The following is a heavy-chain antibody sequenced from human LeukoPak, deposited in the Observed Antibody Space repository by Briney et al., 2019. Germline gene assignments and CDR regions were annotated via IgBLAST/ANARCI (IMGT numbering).Heavy chain of an antibody. V-gene: IGHV4-34*01. Sequence: SETLSLTCAVYGGSFSGYYWSWIRQPPGKGLEWIGEINHSGSTNYNPSLKSRVTISVDTSKNQFSLKLSSVTAADTAVYYCARLLGITGTTWAPLYYYYMDVWGKGTTVTVSS. J-gene: IGHJ6*03. CDR3: ARLLGITGTTWAPLYYYYMDV. D-gene: IGHD1-7*01. CDR2: INHSGST. CDR1: GGSFSGYY.